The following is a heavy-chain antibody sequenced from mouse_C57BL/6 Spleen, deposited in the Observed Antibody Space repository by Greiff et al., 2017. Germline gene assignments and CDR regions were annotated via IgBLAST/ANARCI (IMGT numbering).Heavy chain of an antibody. Sequence: QVQLQQSGAELVRPGTSVKVSCKASGYAFTNYLIEWVKQRPGQGLEWIGVINPGSGGTNYNEKFKGKATLTADKSSSTAYMQLSSLTSEDAAVYFCARQEGGCAYWGQGTLVTVSA. J-gene: IGHJ3*01. CDR1: GYAFTNYL. CDR2: INPGSGGT. CDR3: ARQEGGCAY. V-gene: IGHV1-54*01.